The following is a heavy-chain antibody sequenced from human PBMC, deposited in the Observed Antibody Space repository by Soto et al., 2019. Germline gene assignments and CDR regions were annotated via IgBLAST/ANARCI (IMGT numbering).Heavy chain of an antibody. CDR1: GGSISSYY. CDR2: IYYSGST. V-gene: IGHV4-59*01. CDR3: ARSDRLYYFDY. J-gene: IGHJ4*02. Sequence: QVQLQESGPGLVKPSETLSLTCTVSGGSISSYYWSWIRQPPGKGLEWIGYIYYSGSTNYNPSLKSRVTISVDTSKNQFSLKLSSVTAADTAVYYCARSDRLYYFDYWGQGTLVTVSS. D-gene: IGHD2-21*02.